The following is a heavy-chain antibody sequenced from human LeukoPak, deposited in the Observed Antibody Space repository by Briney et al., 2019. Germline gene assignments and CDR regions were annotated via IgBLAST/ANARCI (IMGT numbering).Heavy chain of an antibody. CDR2: IIPILGIA. CDR3: ARVPCSSTSCYIADYYGMDV. Sequence: GASVKVSCKASGYTFSSYAISWVRQAPGQGLEWMGRIIPILGIANYAQKFQGRVTITADKSTSTAYMELSSLRSEDTAVYYCARVPCSSTSCYIADYYGMDVWGQGTTVTVSS. CDR1: GYTFSSYA. J-gene: IGHJ6*02. D-gene: IGHD2-2*02. V-gene: IGHV1-69*04.